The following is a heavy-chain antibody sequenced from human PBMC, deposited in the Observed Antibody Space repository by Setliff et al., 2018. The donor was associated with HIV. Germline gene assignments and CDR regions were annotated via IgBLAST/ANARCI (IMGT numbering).Heavy chain of an antibody. CDR1: GFTFSSYA. J-gene: IGHJ5*02. V-gene: IGHV3-64*01. Sequence: GSLRLSCAASGFTFSSYAMHWVRQAPGKGLEYVSAISSNGGSTYYANFVKGRFTISRDNSKNTLYLQMGSLRAEDMAVYYCARSNGQWLKNWFDPWGQGTLVTVSS. CDR2: ISSNGGST. CDR3: ARSNGQWLKNWFDP. D-gene: IGHD6-19*01.